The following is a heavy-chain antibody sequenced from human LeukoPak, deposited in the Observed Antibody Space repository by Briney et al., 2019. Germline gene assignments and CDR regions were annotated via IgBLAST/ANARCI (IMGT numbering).Heavy chain of an antibody. J-gene: IGHJ1*01. Sequence: GGSLRLSCAASGFTVSSNYMSWVRQAPGKGLEWVSVIYSGGSTYYADSVKGRFTISRDNSKNTLYLQMNSLRAEDTAVCYCARAADYGDYFAGFEYFQHWGQGTLVTVSS. V-gene: IGHV3-66*01. CDR1: GFTVSSNY. CDR3: ARAADYGDYFAGFEYFQH. D-gene: IGHD4-17*01. CDR2: IYSGGST.